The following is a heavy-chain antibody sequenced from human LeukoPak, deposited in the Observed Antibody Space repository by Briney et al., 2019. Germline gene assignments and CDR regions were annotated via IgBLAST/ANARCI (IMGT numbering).Heavy chain of an antibody. J-gene: IGHJ4*02. CDR1: GTYW. Sequence: GGSLRLSCAASGTYWMHWVRQAPGKGLVWVSHINSDGSWTGYADSVKGRFTISKDNAKNTVSLQMNNLRAEDTAVYYCVTFYETYWGRGTLVAVSS. CDR3: VTFYETY. V-gene: IGHV3-74*01. D-gene: IGHD2/OR15-2a*01. CDR2: INSDGSWT.